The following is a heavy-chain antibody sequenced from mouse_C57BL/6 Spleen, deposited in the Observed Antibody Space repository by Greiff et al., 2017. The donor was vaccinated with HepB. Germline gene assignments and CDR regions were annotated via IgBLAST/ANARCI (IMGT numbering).Heavy chain of an antibody. CDR1: GFTFSSYG. CDR3: ARQRELGAWFAY. CDR2: ISSGGSYT. D-gene: IGHD4-1*01. V-gene: IGHV5-6*02. J-gene: IGHJ3*01. Sequence: DVMLVESGGDLVKPGGSLKLSCAASGFTFSSYGMSWVRQTPDKRLEWVATISSGGSYTYYPDSVKGRFTISRDNAKNTLYLQMSSLKSEDTAMYYCARQRELGAWFAYWGQGTLVTVSA.